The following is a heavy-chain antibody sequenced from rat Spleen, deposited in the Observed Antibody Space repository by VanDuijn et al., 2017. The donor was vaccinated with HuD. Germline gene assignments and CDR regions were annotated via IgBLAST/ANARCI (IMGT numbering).Heavy chain of an antibody. CDR2: ISYSDST. CDR3: ARWLLRRVGDYFDY. J-gene: IGHJ2*01. Sequence: EVQLQESGPGLVKPSQSLSLTCSVTDSFITTNYWGWIRKFPGNKMEWMGYISYSDSTYYNPSLKSRISITSDTSKNQFFLQLNSVTTEDTATYFCARWLLRRVGDYFDYWGQGVMVTVSS. CDR1: DSFITTNY. V-gene: IGHV3-1*01. D-gene: IGHD1-11*01.